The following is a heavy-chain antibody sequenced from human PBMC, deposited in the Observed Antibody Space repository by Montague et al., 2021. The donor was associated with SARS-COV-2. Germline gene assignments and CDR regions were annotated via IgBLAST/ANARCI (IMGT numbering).Heavy chain of an antibody. J-gene: IGHJ6*02. CDR3: ARWDYDVWGGRSRGLDV. D-gene: IGHD3-3*01. CDR2: IYTNGST. CDR1: GGSISSGSFY. Sequence: TLSLTCTVSGGSISSGSFYWSWLRQPAGKGLEWIGRIYTNGSTNHPPSLKSRVTITIDTSKNEVSLRPSSVTAAATSVYYCARWDYDVWGGRSRGLDVWGQGTTVTVSS. V-gene: IGHV4-61*02.